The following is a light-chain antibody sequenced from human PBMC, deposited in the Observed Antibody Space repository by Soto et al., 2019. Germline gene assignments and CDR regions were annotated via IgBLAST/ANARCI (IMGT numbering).Light chain of an antibody. V-gene: IGLV2-14*01. J-gene: IGLJ3*02. Sequence: QSALTHPASVSASPGHSITISCTGTSSDIGGYNYVSWYQQHPGKAPKLLIYEVTNRPSGVSSRFSGSKSGNTASLIISGLQAEDEADYYCSSYSNSSTWVFGGGTKLTVL. CDR1: SSDIGGYNY. CDR2: EVT. CDR3: SSYSNSSTWV.